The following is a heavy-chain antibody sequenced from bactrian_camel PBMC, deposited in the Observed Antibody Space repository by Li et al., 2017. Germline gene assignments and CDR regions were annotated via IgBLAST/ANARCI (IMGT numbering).Heavy chain of an antibody. Sequence: VQLVESGGGLVQPGGSLRLSCAASGFTFRIADMSWIRQAPGKGLEWVSAVNRGGGSAYYADSVKGRFTISRDNAKNTLYLQLNSLKTEDTAMYYCAKDRSSAPDIVAVTAADYWGQGTQVTVS. CDR1: GFTFRIAD. CDR2: VNRGGGSA. J-gene: IGHJ4*01. V-gene: IGHV3S40*01. CDR3: AKDRSSAPDIVAVTAADY. D-gene: IGHD2*01.